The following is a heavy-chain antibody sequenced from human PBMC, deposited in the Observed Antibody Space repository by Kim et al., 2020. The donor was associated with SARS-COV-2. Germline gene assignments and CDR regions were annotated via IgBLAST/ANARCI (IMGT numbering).Heavy chain of an antibody. J-gene: IGHJ4*02. Sequence: GGSLRLSCAASGFTFSSYWMSWVRQAPGKGLEWVANIKQDGSEKYYVDSVKGRFTISRDNAKNSLYLQMNSLRAEDTAVYYCARAPTFYSSGWHRGGYYFDYWGQGTLVTVSS. D-gene: IGHD6-19*01. V-gene: IGHV3-7*01. CDR2: IKQDGSEK. CDR1: GFTFSSYW. CDR3: ARAPTFYSSGWHRGGYYFDY.